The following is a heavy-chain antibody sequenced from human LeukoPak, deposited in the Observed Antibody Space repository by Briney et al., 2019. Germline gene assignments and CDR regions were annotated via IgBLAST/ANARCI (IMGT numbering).Heavy chain of an antibody. CDR1: AFTFSSYA. D-gene: IGHD4-11*01. CDR3: ANQGKKTVTTWFEP. V-gene: IGHV3-23*01. J-gene: IGHJ5*02. Sequence: PGGSLRLSCAASAFTFSSYAMSWVRQAPGKGLEWVSAISGSGGSTYYADSVKGRFTISRDNSKNTLYLQMNSLRAEDTAVYYCANQGKKTVTTWFEPWGQGTLVTVSP. CDR2: ISGSGGST.